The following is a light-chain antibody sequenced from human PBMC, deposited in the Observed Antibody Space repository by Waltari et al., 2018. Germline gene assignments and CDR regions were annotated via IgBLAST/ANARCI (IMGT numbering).Light chain of an antibody. CDR2: DVS. J-gene: IGKJ2*01. Sequence: EIVLTQAPATLSLSPGERATLSCRTSQSIADYLAWYQQKPGQSPRLLIYDVSNRVTGIPVRFSGSGSGTDFTLTITSLEPEDFAVYYCRQRSNWPRFSFGQGTKLEIK. CDR3: RQRSNWPRFS. CDR1: QSIADY. V-gene: IGKV3-11*01.